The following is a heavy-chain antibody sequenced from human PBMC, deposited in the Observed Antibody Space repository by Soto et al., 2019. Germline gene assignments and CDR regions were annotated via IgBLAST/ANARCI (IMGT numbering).Heavy chain of an antibody. V-gene: IGHV2-5*02. Sequence: QVTLKESGPTLVKPTQTLTLTCTFSGFSFSTSGVGVGWVRQPPGKALQWLALIYWDGDKRYSPSLRSRLTITKDTSKNQVVLIMTNMHPEHTATYSRAYRTPTAGTAWGWGHGTLVTVSS. D-gene: IGHD6-19*01. CDR2: IYWDGDK. CDR1: GFSFSTSGVG. CDR3: AYRTPTAGTAWG. J-gene: IGHJ4*01.